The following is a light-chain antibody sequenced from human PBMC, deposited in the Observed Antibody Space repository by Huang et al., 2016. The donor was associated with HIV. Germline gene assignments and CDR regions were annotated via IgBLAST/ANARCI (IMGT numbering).Light chain of an antibody. CDR1: QTVSTS. V-gene: IGKV3-15*01. Sequence: EIVMTQSPATLSLSPGERATLSCRTGQTVSTSLAWYRQKPGQAPRLLSYGASTRATGVPARFSGSGSGTEFTLTISSLQSEDFAVYYCQQYDNWPQTFGQGTKVEIK. CDR2: GAS. J-gene: IGKJ1*01. CDR3: QQYDNWPQT.